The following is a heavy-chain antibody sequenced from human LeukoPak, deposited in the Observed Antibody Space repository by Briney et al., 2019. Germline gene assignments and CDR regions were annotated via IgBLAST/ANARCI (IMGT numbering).Heavy chain of an antibody. Sequence: RPSETLSLTCAVYGGSFSGYYWSWVRQPPGKGLEWIEEINHSGSTNYNPSLKSRVTISVDTSKNQFSLKLSSVTAADTAVYYCAYSSTSEIDFDYWGQGTLVTVSS. J-gene: IGHJ4*02. D-gene: IGHD2-2*01. CDR3: AYSSTSEIDFDY. CDR2: INHSGST. CDR1: GGSFSGYY. V-gene: IGHV4-34*01.